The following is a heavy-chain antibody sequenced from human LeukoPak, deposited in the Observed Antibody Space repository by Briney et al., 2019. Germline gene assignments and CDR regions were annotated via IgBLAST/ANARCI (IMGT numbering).Heavy chain of an antibody. D-gene: IGHD2-2*01. CDR3: ARAIVVPANYYYCMDV. Sequence: SETLSLTCTVSGYSISSGYYWGWIRQPPGKGLEWIGSIYHSGSTYYNPSLKSRVTISVDTSKNQFSLKLSSVTAADTAVYYCARAIVVPANYYYCMDVWGKGTTVTVSS. J-gene: IGHJ6*03. CDR2: IYHSGST. V-gene: IGHV4-38-2*02. CDR1: GYSISSGYY.